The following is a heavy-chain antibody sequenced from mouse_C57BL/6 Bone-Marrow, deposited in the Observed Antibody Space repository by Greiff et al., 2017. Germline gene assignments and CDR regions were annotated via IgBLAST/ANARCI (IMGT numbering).Heavy chain of an antibody. CDR3: ARGGATRDFDY. J-gene: IGHJ2*01. CDR1: GYSITSGYD. Sequence: DVQLQESGPGMVKPSQSLSLTCTVTGYSITSGYDWHWIRHFPGNKLEWMGYISYSGSTNYNPSLKSRISITHDTSKNHFFLKLNSATTEDTATYYCARGGATRDFDYWGQGTTLTVSS. D-gene: IGHD6-1*01. V-gene: IGHV3-1*01. CDR2: ISYSGST.